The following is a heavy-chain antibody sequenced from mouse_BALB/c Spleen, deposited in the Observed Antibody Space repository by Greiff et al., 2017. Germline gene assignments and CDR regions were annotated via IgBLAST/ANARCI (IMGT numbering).Heavy chain of an antibody. V-gene: IGHV1-20*02. CDR1: GYSFTGYF. J-gene: IGHJ4*01. Sequence: EVQLQQSGPELVKPGASVKISCKASGYSFTGYFMNWVMQSHGKSLEWIGRINPYNGDTFYNQKFKGKATLTVDKSSSTAHMELRSLASEDSAVYYCARGPYYYGSSPYYYAMDDWGQGTSVTVSS. CDR2: INPYNGDT. CDR3: ARGPYYYGSSPYYYAMDD. D-gene: IGHD1-1*01.